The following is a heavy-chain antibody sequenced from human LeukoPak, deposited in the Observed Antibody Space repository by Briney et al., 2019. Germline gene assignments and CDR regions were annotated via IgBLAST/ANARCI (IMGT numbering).Heavy chain of an antibody. CDR1: GFTFSRYA. CDR3: AKALGSYSRGDFDY. CDR2: ISGSGGST. V-gene: IGHV3-23*01. J-gene: IGHJ4*02. Sequence: GGSLRLSCAASGFTFSRYAMSWVRQAPGKGLEWVSAISGSGGSTYYADSVKGRFTISRDNSKNTLYLQMNSLRAEDTAVYYCAKALGSYSRGDFDYWGQGTLVTVSS. D-gene: IGHD1-26*01.